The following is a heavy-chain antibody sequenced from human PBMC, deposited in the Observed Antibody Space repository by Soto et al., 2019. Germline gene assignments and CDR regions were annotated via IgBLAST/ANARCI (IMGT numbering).Heavy chain of an antibody. V-gene: IGHV3-74*03. J-gene: IGHJ3*02. Sequence: EVQLVESGGDVVQPGGSLRLSCAASGFTFSGHWMHWVRQVPGKGLEWVSRINTDGGSSAHADSVKGRFTISRDNAKNTLYLQIHGLRAEDTAVYYCAREAGYCSRTSCYRRAFDTWGQGTTVTVSS. CDR1: GFTFSGHW. D-gene: IGHD2-2*01. CDR2: INTDGGSS. CDR3: AREAGYCSRTSCYRRAFDT.